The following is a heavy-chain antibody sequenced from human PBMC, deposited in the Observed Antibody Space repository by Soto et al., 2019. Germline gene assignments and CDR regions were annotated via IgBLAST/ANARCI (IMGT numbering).Heavy chain of an antibody. CDR1: GFTFSSYA. J-gene: IGHJ5*02. D-gene: IGHD5-12*01. Sequence: GGSLRLSCAASGFTFSSYAMSWVRQAPGKGLEWVSAISGSGGSTYYADSVKGRFTISRDNSKNTLYLQMNSLRAEDTAVYYCARQPLAEVRGIVATIKGNWFDPWGQGTLVTVSS. CDR2: ISGSGGST. CDR3: ARQPLAEVRGIVATIKGNWFDP. V-gene: IGHV3-23*01.